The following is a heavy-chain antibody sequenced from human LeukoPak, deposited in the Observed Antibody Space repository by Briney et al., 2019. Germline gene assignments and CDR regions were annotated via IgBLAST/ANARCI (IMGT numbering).Heavy chain of an antibody. Sequence: GASVKVSCTASGGTFSSYAISWVRQAPGQGLEWMGGIIPIFGTANYAQKFQGGVTITTDESTSTAYMELSSLRSEDTAVYYCARGSSEATLDYWGQGTLVTVSS. D-gene: IGHD5-24*01. J-gene: IGHJ4*02. CDR2: IIPIFGTA. CDR3: ARGSSEATLDY. CDR1: GGTFSSYA. V-gene: IGHV1-69*05.